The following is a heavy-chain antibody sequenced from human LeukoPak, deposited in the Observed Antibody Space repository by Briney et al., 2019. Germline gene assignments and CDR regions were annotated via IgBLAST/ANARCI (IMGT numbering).Heavy chain of an antibody. J-gene: IGHJ4*02. CDR1: GFTVSSNY. Sequence: GGSLRLSCAASGFTVSSNYMSWVRQAPGKGLEWVSSISSSSSYIYYTDSVKGRFTISRDNAKNSLSLQMNSLRAEDTAVYYCARDLRNWDGGAYFDYWGQGTLVTVSS. V-gene: IGHV3-21*01. CDR3: ARDLRNWDGGAYFDY. D-gene: IGHD1-1*01. CDR2: ISSSSSYI.